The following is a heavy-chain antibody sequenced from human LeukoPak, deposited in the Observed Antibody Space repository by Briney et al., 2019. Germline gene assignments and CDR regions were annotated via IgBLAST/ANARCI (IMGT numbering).Heavy chain of an antibody. V-gene: IGHV1-18*01. CDR3: ARDRPIVVVPAAIEIDY. J-gene: IGHJ4*02. CDR1: GYTFTSYG. CDR2: ISAYNGNT. D-gene: IGHD2-2*01. Sequence: GASVKVSCKASGYTFTSYGISWVRQAPGQGLEWMGWISAYNGNTIYAQKLQGRVTMTTDTSTSTAYMELRSLGSDDTAVYYCARDRPIVVVPAAIEIDYWGQGTLVTVSS.